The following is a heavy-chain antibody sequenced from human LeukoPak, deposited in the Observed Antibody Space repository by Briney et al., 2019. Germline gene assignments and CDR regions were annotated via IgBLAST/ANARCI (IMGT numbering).Heavy chain of an antibody. V-gene: IGHV4-34*01. CDR2: INHSGST. CDR3: ARVDYLDAFDI. CDR1: GGSFSDYY. Sequence: SETLSLTCAVYGGSFSDYYWAWIRQSPGKGLEWIGQINHSGSTNYNPSLKSRVTISVDTSKNQFSLKLSSVTAADTAVYYCARVDYLDAFDIWGQGTMVTVSS. J-gene: IGHJ3*02. D-gene: IGHD3-16*01.